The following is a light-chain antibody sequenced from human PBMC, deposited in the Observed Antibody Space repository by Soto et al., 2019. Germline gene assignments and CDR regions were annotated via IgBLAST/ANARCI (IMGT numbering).Light chain of an antibody. Sequence: QSVLTQPPSVSGAPGQRVTISCAGSRANIGAGYDVHWYQHLPGTAPKLLIYGTSYRTSGVPDRFSGSKSGTSASLAITVLQAEYEAEYYCQSFDSSLSGSVFGSGTKRTVL. CDR1: RANIGAGYD. CDR3: QSFDSSLSGSV. CDR2: GTS. V-gene: IGLV1-40*01. J-gene: IGLJ1*01.